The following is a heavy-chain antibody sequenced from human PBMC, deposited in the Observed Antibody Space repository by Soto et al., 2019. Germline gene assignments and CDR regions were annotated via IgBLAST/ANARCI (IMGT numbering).Heavy chain of an antibody. V-gene: IGHV3-23*01. D-gene: IGHD4-17*01. Sequence: EVQLLESGGGLVQPGGSLRLSCAASGFTFSSYAMSWVRQAPGKGLEWVSAISGSGGSTYYADSVKGRFTISRDNSKNTLYLQMNSLRAEDTAVYYCAKDRENGATVTTFFDSWGQGTLVTVSS. CDR1: GFTFSSYA. J-gene: IGHJ4*02. CDR2: ISGSGGST. CDR3: AKDRENGATVTTFFDS.